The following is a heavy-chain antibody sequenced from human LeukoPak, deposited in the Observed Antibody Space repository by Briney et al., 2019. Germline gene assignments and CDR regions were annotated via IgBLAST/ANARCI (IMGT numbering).Heavy chain of an antibody. D-gene: IGHD3-3*01. CDR2: IDNDGHGI. Sequence: GGSLRLSCAASGFTFSGYWMHWVRQGPEKGLELVSRIDNDGHGILYADSVKGRFTTSRDNAKNTLYLQMNSLRFEDTAVYYCATGGRGVPRFGVVKHKDVWGKRTTVTVSS. J-gene: IGHJ6*04. CDR3: ATGGRGVPRFGVVKHKDV. CDR1: GFTFSGYW. V-gene: IGHV3-74*03.